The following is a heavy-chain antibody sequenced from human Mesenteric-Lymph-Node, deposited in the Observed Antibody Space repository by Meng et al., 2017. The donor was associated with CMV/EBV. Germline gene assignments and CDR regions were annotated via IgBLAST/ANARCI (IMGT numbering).Heavy chain of an antibody. CDR3: ARDPRFDYYGMDV. D-gene: IGHD3-3*01. CDR1: GYTFTTHD. CDR2: MNPNSGNT. J-gene: IGHJ6*02. V-gene: IGHV1-8*02. Sequence: ASVKVSCKASGYTFTTHDINWVRQATGQGLEWMGWMNPNSGNTGCAQKFQGRVTMTGDTSISTAYMELSRLRSDDTAVYYCARDPRFDYYGMDVWGQGTTVTVSS.